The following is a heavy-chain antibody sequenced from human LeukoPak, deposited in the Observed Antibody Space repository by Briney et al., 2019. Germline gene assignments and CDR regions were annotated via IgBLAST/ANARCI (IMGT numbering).Heavy chain of an antibody. D-gene: IGHD5-18*01. Sequence: SVKVSCKASGGTFSSYAISWVRQAPGQGLEWMGGIIPIFGTANYAQKFQGRVMITADKSTSTAYMELSSLRSEDTAVYYCARDRFGYSYGNDDYYYGMDVWGKGTTVTVSS. CDR2: IIPIFGTA. V-gene: IGHV1-69*06. CDR1: GGTFSSYA. J-gene: IGHJ6*04. CDR3: ARDRFGYSYGNDDYYYGMDV.